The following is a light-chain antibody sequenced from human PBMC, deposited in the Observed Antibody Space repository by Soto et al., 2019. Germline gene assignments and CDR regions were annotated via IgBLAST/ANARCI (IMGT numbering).Light chain of an antibody. CDR1: QTVSSY. J-gene: IGKJ5*01. Sequence: EIVLTQSPATLSLSPGERATLSCRASQTVSSYLAWYQQKAGQAPRPLIYDASNRAPGIPARFSGSGSGTDFTLTISSLEPEDFAVYYCQQYNNWPFITFGQGTRLEIK. CDR2: DAS. CDR3: QQYNNWPFIT. V-gene: IGKV3-11*01.